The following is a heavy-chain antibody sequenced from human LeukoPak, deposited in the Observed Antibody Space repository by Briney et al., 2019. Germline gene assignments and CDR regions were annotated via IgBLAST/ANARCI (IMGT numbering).Heavy chain of an antibody. V-gene: IGHV4-59*08. CDR2: ISYSGSS. J-gene: IGHJ4*02. CDR1: GGSISGYY. Sequence: SETLSLTCTVSGGSISGYYWTWIRQPPGKGLEWIGYISYSGSSGSHPSLKSRVTISLATSKNQFSLKLTSVTAADTAVYYCVRGYSGYPYYLDYWGQGNLVTVSS. CDR3: VRGYSGYPYYLDY. D-gene: IGHD5-12*01.